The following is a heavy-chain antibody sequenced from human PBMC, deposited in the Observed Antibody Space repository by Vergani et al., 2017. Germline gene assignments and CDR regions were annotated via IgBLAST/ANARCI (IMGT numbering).Heavy chain of an antibody. CDR3: ARDGSVLQYFDWLSGRYGGLGY. J-gene: IGHJ4*02. D-gene: IGHD3-9*01. CDR1: GFTFSSYA. Sequence: QVQLVESGGGVVQPGRSLRLSCAASGFTFSSYAMHWVRQAPGKGLEWVAVISYDGSNKYYADSVKGRFTISRDNSKNTLYLKMNSLRAEDTAVYYCARDGSVLQYFDWLSGRYGGLGYWGQGTLVTVSS. V-gene: IGHV3-30-3*01. CDR2: ISYDGSNK.